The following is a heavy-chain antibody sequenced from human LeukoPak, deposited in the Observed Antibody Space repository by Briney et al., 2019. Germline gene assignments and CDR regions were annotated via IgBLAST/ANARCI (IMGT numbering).Heavy chain of an antibody. D-gene: IGHD3-10*01. J-gene: IGHJ4*02. CDR1: GGSISSYY. CDR3: ARARELPGLFDY. V-gene: IGHV4-59*01. CDR2: IYYSGST. Sequence: SETLSLTCTVSGGSISSYYWSWIRQPPGKGLEWIGYIYYSGSTNYNPSLKSRLTISVDTSKNQFSLKLSSVTAADTAVYYCARARELPGLFDYWGQGILVTVSS.